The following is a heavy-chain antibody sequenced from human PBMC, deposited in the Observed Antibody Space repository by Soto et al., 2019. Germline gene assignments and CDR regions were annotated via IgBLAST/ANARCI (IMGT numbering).Heavy chain of an antibody. Sequence: KGLEWVSYISSSGSTIYYADSVKGRFTISRDNAKNSLYLQINSLRAEDTAVYYCVFFFQAEDGIRDSVPVSAFLLNRSSDL. J-gene: IGHJ2*01. D-gene: IGHD3-9*01. CDR2: ISSSGSTI. CDR3: VFFFQAEDGIRDSVPVSAFLLNRSSDL. V-gene: IGHV3-11*01.